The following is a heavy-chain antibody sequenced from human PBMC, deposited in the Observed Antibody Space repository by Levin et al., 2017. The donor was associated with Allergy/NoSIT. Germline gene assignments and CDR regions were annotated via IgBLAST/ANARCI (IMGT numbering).Heavy chain of an antibody. Sequence: PGGSLRLSCAASGFTFSSYGMHWVRQAPGKGLEWVADISYDGSNKYYADSVKGRFTISRDNSKNTLYLQMNSLRAEDTAVYYCAKPRWNYYYGMDVWGQGTTVTVSS. CDR3: AKPRWNYYYGMDV. V-gene: IGHV3-30*18. CDR1: GFTFSSYG. D-gene: IGHD4-23*01. J-gene: IGHJ6*02. CDR2: ISYDGSNK.